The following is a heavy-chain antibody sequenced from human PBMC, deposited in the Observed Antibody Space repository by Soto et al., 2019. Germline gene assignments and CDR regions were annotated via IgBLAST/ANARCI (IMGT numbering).Heavy chain of an antibody. CDR2: ISYDGSNK. CDR1: GFTFSSYA. J-gene: IGHJ6*02. V-gene: IGHV3-30-3*01. D-gene: IGHD3-22*01. Sequence: QVQLVESGGGVVQPGRSLRLSCAASGFTFSSYAMHWVRQAPGKGLEWVAVISYDGSNKYYADSVKGRFTISRDNSKNTLYLQMNSLRAEDTAVYYCARTYYYDSRDYVMDVWGQGTTVTVSS. CDR3: ARTYYYDSRDYVMDV.